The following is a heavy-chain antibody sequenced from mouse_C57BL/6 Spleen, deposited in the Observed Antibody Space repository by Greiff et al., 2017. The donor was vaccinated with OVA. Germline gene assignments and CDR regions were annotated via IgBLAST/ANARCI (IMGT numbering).Heavy chain of an antibody. D-gene: IGHD2-2*01. J-gene: IGHJ2*01. CDR3: ARVYYCYDGRGYYFDY. CDR1: GYAFTNYL. Sequence: VKLQKSGAELVRPGTSVKVSCKASGYAFTNYLIEWVKQRPGQGLEWIGVINPGSGGTNYNEKFKGKATLTADKSSSTAYMELRSLTSEDSAVYFCARVYYCYDGRGYYFDYWGQGTTLTVSS. V-gene: IGHV1-54*01. CDR2: INPGSGGT.